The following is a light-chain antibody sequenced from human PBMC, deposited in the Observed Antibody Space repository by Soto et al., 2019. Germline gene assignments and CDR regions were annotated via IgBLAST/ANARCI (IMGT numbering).Light chain of an antibody. V-gene: IGKV3-11*01. CDR3: QQRSNWPSVT. Sequence: EIVLTQSPATLSLSPWDRATLSCRASQSVSSSLAWYRHQPGQAPRLLIYDASNRATGTPARFSGSGSGTHFTLTIIILQPEDYGVYHCQQRSNWPSVTFGGGTKVEIK. CDR2: DAS. J-gene: IGKJ4*02. CDR1: QSVSSS.